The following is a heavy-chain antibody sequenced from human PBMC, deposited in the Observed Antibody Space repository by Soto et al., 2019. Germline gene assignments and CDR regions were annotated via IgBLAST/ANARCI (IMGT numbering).Heavy chain of an antibody. V-gene: IGHV4-39*01. D-gene: IGHD2-21*02. J-gene: IGHJ4*02. CDR3: ARLRVVTAVFDY. CDR1: GGSISSSSYY. Sequence: QLQLQESGPGLVKPSVTLSLTCTVSGGSISSSSYYWGWIRQPPGKGLEWIGSIYYSGRTYYNPSLKSRVTIPVDTSKNQFSLKLSSVTAADTAVYYCARLRVVTAVFDYWGQGTLVTVSS. CDR2: IYYSGRT.